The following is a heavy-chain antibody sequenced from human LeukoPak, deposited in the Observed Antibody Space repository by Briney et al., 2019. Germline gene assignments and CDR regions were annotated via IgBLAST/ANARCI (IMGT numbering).Heavy chain of an antibody. V-gene: IGHV3-23*01. CDR2: ISASGGNS. Sequence: PGGSLRLSCEASGFTFSDSAMSWVRQASGRGLGWVSLISASGGNSYYADSVKGRFTVSRDSSKNTLHLQMNSLRAEDTAVYYCARDIELSCWGQGTLVTVSS. CDR3: ARDIELSC. CDR1: GFTFSDSA. J-gene: IGHJ4*02. D-gene: IGHD1-26*01.